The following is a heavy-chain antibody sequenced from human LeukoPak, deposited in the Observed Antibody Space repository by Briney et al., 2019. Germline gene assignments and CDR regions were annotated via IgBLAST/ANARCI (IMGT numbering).Heavy chain of an antibody. D-gene: IGHD1-1*01. V-gene: IGHV3-48*01. J-gene: IGHJ3*02. Sequence: GGSLRLSCAASGFTVRSYSMNWVRQAPGKGLEWVSYISSSSTSIYYADSVKGRFTISRDNAKNSLYLQMNSLRAEDTAVYYCARDSNNWNSTTRDAAFDIWGQGTMVIVSS. CDR1: GFTVRSYS. CDR2: ISSSSTSI. CDR3: ARDSNNWNSTTRDAAFDI.